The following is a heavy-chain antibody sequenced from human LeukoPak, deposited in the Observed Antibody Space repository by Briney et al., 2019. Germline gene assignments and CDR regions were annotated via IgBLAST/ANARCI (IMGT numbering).Heavy chain of an antibody. V-gene: IGHV1-18*01. Sequence: ASVKVSCKASGYSFTSYGITWVRQAPEQGLEWLGWISASNGNTNYAQKLQGRVTMTSDTSTSTAYMDLRSLTPDDTAFYYCARYPLSYTGNWHYFFDYWGQGTLLTVSS. CDR2: ISASNGNT. CDR1: GYSFTSYG. D-gene: IGHD1-7*01. J-gene: IGHJ4*02. CDR3: ARYPLSYTGNWHYFFDY.